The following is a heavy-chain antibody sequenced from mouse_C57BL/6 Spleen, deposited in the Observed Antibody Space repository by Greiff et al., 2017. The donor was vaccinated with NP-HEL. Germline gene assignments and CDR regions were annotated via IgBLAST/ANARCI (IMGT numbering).Heavy chain of an antibody. V-gene: IGHV1-76*01. D-gene: IGHD2-5*01. CDR2: IYPGSGNT. CDR3: ARYSNVYYYAMDY. Sequence: QVQLQQSGAELVRPGASVKLSCKASGYTFTDYYINWVKQRPGQGLEWIARIYPGSGNTYYNEKFKGKATLTAVKSSSTAYMQLSSLTSEDSAVYFCARYSNVYYYAMDYWGQGTSVTVSS. J-gene: IGHJ4*01. CDR1: GYTFTDYY.